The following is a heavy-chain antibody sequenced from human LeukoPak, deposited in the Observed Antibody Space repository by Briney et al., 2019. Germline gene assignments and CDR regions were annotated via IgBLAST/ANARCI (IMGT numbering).Heavy chain of an antibody. J-gene: IGHJ4*02. CDR2: ICGCGGST. V-gene: IGHV3-23*01. D-gene: IGHD3-3*01. Sequence: GGSLSLSCGPSGLTFRIYAMIGVREARGGGVECVSSICGCGGSTYYSDSVNGRFTISRDNSKNTLYLHMNSLRDDDTAVYYCARARDLLRFLGWLLSPFDYWGQGTLVTVSS. CDR1: GLTFRIYA. CDR3: ARARDLLRFLGWLLSPFDY.